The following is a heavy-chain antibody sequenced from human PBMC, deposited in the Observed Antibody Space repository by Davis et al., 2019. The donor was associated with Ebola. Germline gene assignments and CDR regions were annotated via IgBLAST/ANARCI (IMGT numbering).Heavy chain of an antibody. J-gene: IGHJ6*02. V-gene: IGHV4-34*01. D-gene: IGHD4-17*01. CDR2: INHSGST. Sequence: SETLSLTCAAYGGSFSGYYWSWIRQPPGKGLEWIGEINHSGSTHYNPSLKSRVTISVDTSKNQFSLKLSSVAAANTAVYYCARGPTVTGMDVWGQGTTVTVSS. CDR3: ARGPTVTGMDV. CDR1: GGSFSGYY.